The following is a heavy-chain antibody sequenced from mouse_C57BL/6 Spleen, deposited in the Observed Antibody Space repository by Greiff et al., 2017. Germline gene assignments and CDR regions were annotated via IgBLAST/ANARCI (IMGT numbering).Heavy chain of an antibody. V-gene: IGHV5-9-1*02. D-gene: IGHD4-1*01. CDR2: ISSGGDYI. J-gene: IGHJ2*01. CDR1: GFTFSSYA. Sequence: EVKVVESGEGLVKPGGSLKLSCAASGFTFSSYAMSWVRQTPEKRLEWVAYISSGGDYIYYADTVKGRFTISRDNARNTLYLQMSSLKSEDTAMYYCTLTGTLNYFDYWGQGTTLTVSS. CDR3: TLTGTLNYFDY.